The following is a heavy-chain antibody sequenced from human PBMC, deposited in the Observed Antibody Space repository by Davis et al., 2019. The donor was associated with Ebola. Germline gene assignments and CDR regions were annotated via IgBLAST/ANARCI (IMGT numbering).Heavy chain of an antibody. V-gene: IGHV1-18*01. Sequence: ASVKVSCKASGYTFTTHGISWVRQAPGQGLEWMGWISPYNGNTNYAQKLQGRVTMTTDTSTSTAYMELRSLRSDDTAVYYCARNYYGSGSYYNADYWGQGTLVTVSS. CDR3: ARNYYGSGSYYNADY. D-gene: IGHD3-10*01. CDR1: GYTFTTHG. CDR2: ISPYNGNT. J-gene: IGHJ4*02.